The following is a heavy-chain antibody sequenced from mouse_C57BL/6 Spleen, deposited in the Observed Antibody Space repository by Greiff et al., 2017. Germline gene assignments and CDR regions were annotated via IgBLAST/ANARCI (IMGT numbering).Heavy chain of an antibody. D-gene: IGHD2-3*01. V-gene: IGHV3-6*01. CDR1: GYSITSGYY. CDR2: IRYDGSN. Sequence: VQLQQSGPGLVKPSQSLSLTCSVTGYSITSGYYWNCIRQFPGNKLEWMGYIRYDGSNNYNPSLKNRISITRDTSKNQFCMKLNSVTTEDTATDYCARTPDGYYGSQYYFDYWGQGTTLTVSS. CDR3: ARTPDGYYGSQYYFDY. J-gene: IGHJ2*01.